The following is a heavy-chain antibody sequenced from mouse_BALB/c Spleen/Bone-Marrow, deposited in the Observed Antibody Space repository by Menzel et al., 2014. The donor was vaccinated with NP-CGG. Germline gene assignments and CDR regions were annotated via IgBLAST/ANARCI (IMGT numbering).Heavy chain of an antibody. Sequence: QVQLQQSGAELVRPGASVKLSCKASGYTFTSYWINWVKQRPGQGLEWIGSIYPSDSYTNYNQKFKDKATLTVDKSSSTAYMQLSSPTSEDSAVYYCTSSYGSSYEYYFDYWGQGTSLTVSS. CDR1: GYTFTSYW. CDR3: TSSYGSSYEYYFDY. V-gene: IGHV1-69*02. D-gene: IGHD1-1*01. CDR2: IYPSDSYT. J-gene: IGHJ2*02.